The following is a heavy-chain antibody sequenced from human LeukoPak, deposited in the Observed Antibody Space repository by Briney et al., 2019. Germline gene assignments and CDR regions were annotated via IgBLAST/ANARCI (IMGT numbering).Heavy chain of an antibody. CDR2: IYYSGST. J-gene: IGHJ4*02. V-gene: IGHV4-59*12. CDR1: GGSISSYY. Sequence: PSETLSLTCTVSGGSISSYYWSWIRQPPGKGLEWIGYIYYSGSTNYNPSLKSRVTISVDRSKNQFSLKLSSVTAADTAVYYCARVGGYGRDHHFDYWGQGTLVTVSS. CDR3: ARVGGYGRDHHFDY. D-gene: IGHD5-18*01.